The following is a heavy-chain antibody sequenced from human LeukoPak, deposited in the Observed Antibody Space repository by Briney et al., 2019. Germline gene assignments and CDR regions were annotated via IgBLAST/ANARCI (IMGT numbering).Heavy chain of an antibody. CDR1: GFTFSDYY. Sequence: PGGSLRLSCAASGFTFSDYYMSWIRQAPGKGLEWVSYISSSGSTIYYADSVKGRFTISRDNAKNSLYLQMNSLRAEDTAVYYCARSPQLLLRLGELSRYYGMDVWGQGTTVTVSS. D-gene: IGHD3-16*02. CDR2: ISSSGSTI. CDR3: ARSPQLLLRLGELSRYYGMDV. V-gene: IGHV3-11*01. J-gene: IGHJ6*02.